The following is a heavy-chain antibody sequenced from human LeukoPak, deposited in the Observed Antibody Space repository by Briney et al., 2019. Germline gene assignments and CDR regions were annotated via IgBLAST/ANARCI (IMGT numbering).Heavy chain of an antibody. CDR1: GGSLSNYY. D-gene: IGHD5-12*01. V-gene: IGHV4-59*01. CDR3: ARGFDSKSTYFDY. J-gene: IGHJ4*02. CDR2: IYYSGST. Sequence: SETLSLSCTVSGGSLSNYYWNWLRQPPGTGLEWIGYIYYSGSTKYNPSLKSRVTMSLDTSKKQFSLRLTSVTSADTAVYYCARGFDSKSTYFDYWGLGTLVTVSS.